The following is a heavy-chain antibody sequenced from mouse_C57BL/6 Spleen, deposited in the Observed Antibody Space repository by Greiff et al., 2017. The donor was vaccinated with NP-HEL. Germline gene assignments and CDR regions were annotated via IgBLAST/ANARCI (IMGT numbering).Heavy chain of an antibody. Sequence: VKLMESGAELVKPGASVKISCKASGYAFSSYWMNWVKQRPGKGLEWIGQIYPGDGDTNYNGKFKGKATLTADKSSSTAYMQLSSLTSEDSAVYFCARNYGSSRAMDYWGQGTSVTVSS. CDR1: GYAFSSYW. V-gene: IGHV1-80*01. D-gene: IGHD1-1*01. J-gene: IGHJ4*01. CDR3: ARNYGSSRAMDY. CDR2: IYPGDGDT.